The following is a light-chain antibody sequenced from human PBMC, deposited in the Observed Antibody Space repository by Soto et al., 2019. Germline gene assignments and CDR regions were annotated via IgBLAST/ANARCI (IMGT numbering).Light chain of an antibody. J-gene: IGKJ5*01. CDR1: QSVSSD. Sequence: EIVMTQSPAPPSVSPGERATPPCRASQSVSSDLAWYQQKPGQVPKLLIYGASTRATGIPARFSGSGSGTEFTLTISSLQSEDFAVYYCQQYNNWPITFGQGTRLEIK. CDR2: GAS. V-gene: IGKV3-15*01. CDR3: QQYNNWPIT.